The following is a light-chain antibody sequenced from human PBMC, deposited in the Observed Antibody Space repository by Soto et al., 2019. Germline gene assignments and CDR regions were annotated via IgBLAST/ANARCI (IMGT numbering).Light chain of an antibody. J-gene: IGKJ1*01. Sequence: DIQMTQSPSSLSASVGDRVTITCRASQPIRYSLNWYQQKPGKAPKVLIYDASTLQSGVPPRFSGSGSGTDFALTLSSLQPEDFATYYCHQSAGSLTWTFGQGTRVEAK. V-gene: IGKV1-39*01. CDR2: DAS. CDR3: HQSAGSLTWT. CDR1: QPIRYS.